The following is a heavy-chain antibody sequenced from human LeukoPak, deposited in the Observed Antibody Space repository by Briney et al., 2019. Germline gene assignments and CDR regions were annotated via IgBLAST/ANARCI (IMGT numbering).Heavy chain of an antibody. CDR3: ARQPYCSSTSCPNYYYYYMDV. Sequence: SETLSLTCTVSGGSISSYYWSWIRQPPGKGLEWIGYIYYSGSTNYNPSLKSRVTISVDTSKNQFSLKLSSVTAADTAVYYCARQPYCSSTSCPNYYYYYMDVWGKGTTVTVSS. CDR2: IYYSGST. D-gene: IGHD2-2*01. CDR1: GGSISSYY. V-gene: IGHV4-59*01. J-gene: IGHJ6*03.